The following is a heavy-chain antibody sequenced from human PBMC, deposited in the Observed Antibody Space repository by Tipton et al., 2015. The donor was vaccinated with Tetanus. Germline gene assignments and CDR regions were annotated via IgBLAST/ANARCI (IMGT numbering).Heavy chain of an antibody. CDR1: GFTFNTYG. CDR3: AREWGPVGLRRSFQH. CDR2: SWYDGHNQ. D-gene: IGHD3-3*01. J-gene: IGHJ1*01. Sequence: SGFTFNTYGMHWVRQAPGKGLERVAVSWYDGHNQDYADSVKGRFTISGDTSKNTLYLQMNTLRAEDTAVYYCAREWGPVGLRRSFQHWGQGTLVTVSS. V-gene: IGHV3-33*01.